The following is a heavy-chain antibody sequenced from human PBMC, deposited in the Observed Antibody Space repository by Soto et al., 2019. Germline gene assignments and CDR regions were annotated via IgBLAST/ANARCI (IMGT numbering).Heavy chain of an antibody. D-gene: IGHD4-17*01. CDR2: IYYSGST. CDR3: ARPYGGNFHY. CDR1: GGSISSYY. V-gene: IGHV4-59*01. J-gene: IGHJ4*02. Sequence: SETLSLSCTVSGGSISSYYWSWIRQPPGKGLEWIGYIYYSGSTNYNPSLKSRVTISVDTSKNQFSLKLSSVTAADTAVYYCARPYGGNFHYWGQGTLVTVSS.